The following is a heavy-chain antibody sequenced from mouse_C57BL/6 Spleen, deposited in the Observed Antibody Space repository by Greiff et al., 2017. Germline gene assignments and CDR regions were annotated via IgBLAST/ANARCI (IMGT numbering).Heavy chain of an antibody. CDR1: GYTFPSYG. CDR2: IYPRSGNT. D-gene: IGHD1-1*01. J-gene: IGHJ1*03. V-gene: IGHV1-81*01. Sequence: QVQLQQSGAELARPGASVKLSCKASGYTFPSYGISWVKQRTGQGLEWIGEIYPRSGNTYYNEKFKGKATLTADKSSSTAYMELRSLTSEDSAVYFCARNYCSNYRYFDVWGTGTTVTVSS. CDR3: ARNYCSNYRYFDV.